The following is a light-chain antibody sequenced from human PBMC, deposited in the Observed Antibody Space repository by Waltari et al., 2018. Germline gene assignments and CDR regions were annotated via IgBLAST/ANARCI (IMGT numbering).Light chain of an antibody. CDR3: SSYTSSSSRV. V-gene: IGLV2-14*01. J-gene: IGLJ1*01. CDR1: SSDIGGYNY. Sequence: QSALTQPASVSGSPGQSITISCPGTSSDIGGYNYVSWYQQHPGKAPKLMIYDVSKRPSVVSNRFSGSKSGNTVSLTISGLQTVDEADYYCSSYTSSSSRVFGTGTKVTVL. CDR2: DVS.